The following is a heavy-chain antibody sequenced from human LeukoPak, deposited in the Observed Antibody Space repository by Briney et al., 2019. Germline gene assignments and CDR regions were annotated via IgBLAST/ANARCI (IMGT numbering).Heavy chain of an antibody. CDR1: GFTFSSYG. J-gene: IGHJ4*02. D-gene: IGHD3-9*01. V-gene: IGHV3-30*02. CDR3: AKGDYDILTGYYMPDYFDY. CDR2: IRYDGSNK. Sequence: GGSLRLSCAASGFTFSSYGMHWVRQAPGKGPEWVAFIRYDGSNKYYADSVKGRFTISRDNSKNTLYLQMNSLRAEDTAVYYCAKGDYDILTGYYMPDYFDYWGQGTLVTVSS.